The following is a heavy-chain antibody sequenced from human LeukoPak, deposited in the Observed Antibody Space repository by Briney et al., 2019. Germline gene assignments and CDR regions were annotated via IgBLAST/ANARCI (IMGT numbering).Heavy chain of an antibody. J-gene: IGHJ3*02. V-gene: IGHV3-9*03. CDR2: ISWNSGSI. CDR1: GFTFDDYA. Sequence: PGRSLRLSCAASGFTFDDYAMHWVRQAPGKGLEWVSGISWNSGSIGYADSVKGRFTISRDNAKNSLYLQMNSLRAEDMALYYCAKGSGYSYVSQAFDIWGQGTMVTVSS. CDR3: AKGSGYSYVSQAFDI. D-gene: IGHD5-18*01.